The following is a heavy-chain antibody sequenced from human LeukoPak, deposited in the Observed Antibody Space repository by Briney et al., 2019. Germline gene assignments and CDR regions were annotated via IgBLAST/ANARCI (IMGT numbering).Heavy chain of an antibody. J-gene: IGHJ4*02. CDR1: GFTVSSNY. V-gene: IGHV3-53*01. Sequence: GGSLRLSCAASGFTVSSNYMSWVRQAPGKGLEWVSVIYSGGSTYYADSVKGRFTISRDNSKNTLYLQMNSLRAEDTAVYYCARDGRYAHLFDYWGQGTLVTVPS. CDR3: ARDGRYAHLFDY. CDR2: IYSGGST. D-gene: IGHD3-16*01.